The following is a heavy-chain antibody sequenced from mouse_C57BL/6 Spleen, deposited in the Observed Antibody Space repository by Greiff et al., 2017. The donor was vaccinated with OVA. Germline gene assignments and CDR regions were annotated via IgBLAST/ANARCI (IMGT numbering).Heavy chain of an antibody. CDR2: IDPSDSYT. D-gene: IGHD1-1*01. Sequence: QVQLQQPGAELVRPGTSVKLSCKASGYTFTSYWMHWVKQRPGQGLEWIGVIDPSDSYTNYNQKFKGKATLTVDTSSSTAYMQLSSLTSEDSAVYYCARPIYYYGSSYWYFDVWGTGTTVTVSS. J-gene: IGHJ1*03. V-gene: IGHV1-59*01. CDR3: ARPIYYYGSSYWYFDV. CDR1: GYTFTSYW.